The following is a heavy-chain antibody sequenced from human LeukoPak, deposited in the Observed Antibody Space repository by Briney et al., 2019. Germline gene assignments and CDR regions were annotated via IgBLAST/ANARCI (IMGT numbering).Heavy chain of an antibody. CDR1: GFTFNNYG. J-gene: IGHJ4*02. CDR2: IRYNGNNQ. CDR3: AKDRRRGYSYGYRIGAFDY. V-gene: IGHV3-30*02. D-gene: IGHD5-18*01. Sequence: PGGSLRLSCAASGFTFNNYGMHWVRQAPGKGLEWVAFIRYNGNNQYYADSVKGRFTISRDNSKNTLYLQMNSLKGDDTAVYYCAKDRRRGYSYGYRIGAFDYWGQGTLVTVSS.